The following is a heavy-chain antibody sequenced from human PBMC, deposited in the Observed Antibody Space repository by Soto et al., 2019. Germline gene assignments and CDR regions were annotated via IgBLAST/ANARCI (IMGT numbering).Heavy chain of an antibody. J-gene: IGHJ3*02. CDR1: GGSFSGYY. D-gene: IGHD6-19*01. CDR3: ARTGYSSGWYKAAFDI. V-gene: IGHV4-34*01. Sequence: QVQLQQWGAGLLKPSETLSLTCAVYGGSFSGYYWSWIRQPPGKGLEWIGEINHSGSTNYNPSLKSRVTISVDTSKNQLSLKLSSVTAADTAVYYCARTGYSSGWYKAAFDIWGQRTMVTVSS. CDR2: INHSGST.